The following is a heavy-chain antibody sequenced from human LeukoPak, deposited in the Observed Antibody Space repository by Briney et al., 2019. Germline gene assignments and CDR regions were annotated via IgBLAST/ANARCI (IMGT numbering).Heavy chain of an antibody. J-gene: IGHJ4*02. CDR3: ARRYGP. CDR1: GGSISGSSYY. CDR2: IYYSGST. D-gene: IGHD3-16*01. V-gene: IGHV4-39*01. Sequence: SETLSLTCTVSGGSISGSSYYWGWIRQPPGKGLEWIGSIYYSGSTYYNPSLKSRVTISVDTSKNQFSLKLNSVIATDTAVYYCARRYGPWGQGTLVTVSS.